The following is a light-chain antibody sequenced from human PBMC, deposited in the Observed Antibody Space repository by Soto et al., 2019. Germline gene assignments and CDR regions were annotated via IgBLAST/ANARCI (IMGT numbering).Light chain of an antibody. CDR2: DAS. CDR1: QGVSSS. Sequence: EIVLTQSPATLSLSPGERATLSCRASQGVSSSLAWYQQKPGQAPRLLIYDASNRATGIPARFSGSGSGTDLTLTISSLEPEDFAVYYCQQRSNWRLTFGGGTKVEIK. V-gene: IGKV3-11*01. CDR3: QQRSNWRLT. J-gene: IGKJ4*01.